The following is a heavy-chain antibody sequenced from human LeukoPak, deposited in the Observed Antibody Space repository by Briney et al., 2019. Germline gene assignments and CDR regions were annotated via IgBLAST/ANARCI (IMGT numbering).Heavy chain of an antibody. J-gene: IGHJ4*02. V-gene: IGHV4-38-2*02. D-gene: IGHD2-8*01. CDR1: GYSISSGYY. CDR3: ARVAGVYFDY. CDR2: IYHSGST. Sequence: SETLSLTCTVSGYSISSGYYWGWIRQPPGKGLEWIGSIYHSGSTYYNPSLKSRVTISVDTSKNQFSLKLSSVTAADTAVYYCARVAGVYFDYWGQGTLVTVSS.